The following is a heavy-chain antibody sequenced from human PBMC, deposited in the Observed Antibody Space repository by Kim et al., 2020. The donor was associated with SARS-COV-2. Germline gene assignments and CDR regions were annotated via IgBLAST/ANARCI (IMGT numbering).Heavy chain of an antibody. CDR3: ARCSGGSCYPFDY. J-gene: IGHJ4*02. V-gene: IGHV3-21*01. Sequence: GGSLRLSCAASGFTFSSYSMNWVRQAPGKGLEWVSSISSSSSYIYYADSVKGRFTISRDNAKNSLYLQMNSLRAEDTAVYYCARCSGGSCYPFDYWGQGTLVTVSS. CDR2: ISSSSSYI. CDR1: GFTFSSYS. D-gene: IGHD2-15*01.